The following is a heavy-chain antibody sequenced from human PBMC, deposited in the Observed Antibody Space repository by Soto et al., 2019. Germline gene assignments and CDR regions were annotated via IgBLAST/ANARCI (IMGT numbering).Heavy chain of an antibody. V-gene: IGHV5-51*01. CDR1: GYSVTNYW. D-gene: IGHD6-19*01. CDR3: AIRLHSTGYYFDY. Sequence: PGESLKISCKGVGYSVTNYWIGWVRQMPGKGLEWMGIIYPGDSDTRKSPSLQGQVTISADNSISTAYLQWSSLKASDTAIYYCAIRLHSTGYYFDYWGQGTLVTVSS. J-gene: IGHJ4*02. CDR2: IYPGDSDT.